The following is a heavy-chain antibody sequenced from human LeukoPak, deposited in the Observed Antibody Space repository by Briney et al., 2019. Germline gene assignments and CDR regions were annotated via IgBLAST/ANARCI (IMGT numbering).Heavy chain of an antibody. CDR1: GYSFTSYG. D-gene: IGHD1-1*01. V-gene: IGHV5-51*01. CDR2: IYSGDSDT. CDR3: ARLQASQPLDY. Sequence: GESLKISCKGSGYSFTSYGIGWVRQMPGKGLEWMGIIYSGDSDTRYRPSFQGQVTISADKSISTAYLQWSSLKASDTAMYYCARLQASQPLDYWGQGTLVTVSS. J-gene: IGHJ4*02.